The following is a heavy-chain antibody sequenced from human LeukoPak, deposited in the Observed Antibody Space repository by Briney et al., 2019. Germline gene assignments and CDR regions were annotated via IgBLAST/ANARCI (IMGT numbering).Heavy chain of an antibody. CDR3: ARVGYSSGWYPDY. CDR1: GGSISSYY. V-gene: IGHV4-34*01. Sequence: SETLSLTCSVSGGSISSYYWSWIRQPPGKGLEWIGEINHSGSTNYNPSLKSRVTISVDTSKNQFSLKLSSVTAADTAVYYCARVGYSSGWYPDYWGQGTLVTVSS. D-gene: IGHD6-19*01. CDR2: INHSGST. J-gene: IGHJ4*02.